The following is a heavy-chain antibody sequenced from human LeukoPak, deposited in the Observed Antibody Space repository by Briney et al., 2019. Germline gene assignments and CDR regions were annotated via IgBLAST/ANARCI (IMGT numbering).Heavy chain of an antibody. J-gene: IGHJ4*02. CDR3: ASLGGYSYGYGFDY. Sequence: GGSLRLSCAASGFTFSSYGMHWVRQAPGKGLEWVAFIRYDGSNKYYADSVKGRFTISRDNSKNTLYLQMNSLRAEDTAVYYCASLGGYSYGYGFDYWGQGTLVTVSS. D-gene: IGHD5-18*01. CDR2: IRYDGSNK. V-gene: IGHV3-30*02. CDR1: GFTFSSYG.